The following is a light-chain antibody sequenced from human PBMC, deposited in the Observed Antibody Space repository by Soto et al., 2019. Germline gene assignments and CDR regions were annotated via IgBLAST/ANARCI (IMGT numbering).Light chain of an antibody. J-gene: IGKJ5*01. CDR3: QQRSNWPV. CDR2: DGS. CDR1: QSVSSY. Sequence: EIVLTQSPATLSLSPGERATLSCRASQSVSSYLAWYQQKPGQAPRLLIYDGSNRATGIPARFSGSGSGTDFTLTISSLEPEDFAVYYCQQRSNWPVFGQGTRLEIK. V-gene: IGKV3-11*01.